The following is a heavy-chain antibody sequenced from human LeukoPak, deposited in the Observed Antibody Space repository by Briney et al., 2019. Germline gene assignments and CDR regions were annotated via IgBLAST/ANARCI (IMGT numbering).Heavy chain of an antibody. D-gene: IGHD3-3*01. CDR1: GFTFSSYA. CDR3: AKGRTIFGVVTTPPDY. Sequence: GGSLRLSCAASGFTFSSYAMSWVRQAPGKGLECVSALSGSGGSPYYADSVKGRFTISRDNSKNTLYLQMNSLRAEDTAVYYCAKGRTIFGVVTTPPDYWGQGTLVTVSS. V-gene: IGHV3-23*01. CDR2: LSGSGGSP. J-gene: IGHJ4*02.